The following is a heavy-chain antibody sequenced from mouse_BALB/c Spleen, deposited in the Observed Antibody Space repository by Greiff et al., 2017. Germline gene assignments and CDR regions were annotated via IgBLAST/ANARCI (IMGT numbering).Heavy chain of an antibody. CDR1: GDSITSGY. V-gene: IGHV3-8*02. D-gene: IGHD1-2*01. CDR3: ASSLLRLRTAWFAY. CDR2: ISYSGST. J-gene: IGHJ3*01. Sequence: VQLKESGPSLVKPSQTLSLTCSVTGDSITSGYWNWIRKFPGNKLEYMGYISYSGSTYYNPSLKSRISITRDTSKNQYYLQLNSVTTEDTATYYCASSLLRLRTAWFAYWGQGTLVTVSA.